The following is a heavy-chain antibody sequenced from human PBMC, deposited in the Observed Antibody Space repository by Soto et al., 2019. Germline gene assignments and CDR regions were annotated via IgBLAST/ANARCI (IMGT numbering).Heavy chain of an antibody. V-gene: IGHV4-34*01. CDR2: INHSGST. J-gene: IGHJ6*03. CDR1: GGSFSGYY. Sequence: SETLSLTCAVYGGSFSGYYWSWIRQPPGKGLEWIGEINHSGSTNYNPSLKSRVTISVDTSKNQFSLKLSSVTAADTAVYYCARGMTTVTRSPYYYMDVWGKGTTVTVSS. CDR3: ARGMTTVTRSPYYYMDV. D-gene: IGHD4-17*01.